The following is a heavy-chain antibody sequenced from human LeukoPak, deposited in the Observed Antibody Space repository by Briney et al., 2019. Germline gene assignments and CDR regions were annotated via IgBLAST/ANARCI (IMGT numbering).Heavy chain of an antibody. D-gene: IGHD4-17*01. CDR1: GFTLSDYY. J-gene: IGHJ4*02. V-gene: IGHV3-11*04. CDR2: ITSRGSTI. Sequence: GGSLRLSCAASGFTLSDYYLTWIRQAPGKGLEWVSYITSRGSTIYHADSVKGRFTISRDNAKNSLYLQMNSLRAEDTAVYYCARVTDLDYDTDYWGQGTLVTVSS. CDR3: ARVTDLDYDTDY.